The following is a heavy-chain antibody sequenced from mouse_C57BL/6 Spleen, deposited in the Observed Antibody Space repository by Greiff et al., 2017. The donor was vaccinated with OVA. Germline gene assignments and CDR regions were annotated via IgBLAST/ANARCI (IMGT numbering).Heavy chain of an antibody. CDR1: GFTFSNYW. CDR3: TGPSFTWDY. V-gene: IGHV6-3*01. CDR2: IRLKSDNYAT. D-gene: IGHD1-1*01. Sequence: EVQGVESGGGLVQPGGSMKLSCVASGFTFSNYWMNWVRQSPEKGLEWVAQIRLKSDNYATHYAESVKGRFTISRDDSKSSVYLQMNNLRAEDTGIYYCTGPSFTWDYWGQGTTLTVSS. J-gene: IGHJ2*01.